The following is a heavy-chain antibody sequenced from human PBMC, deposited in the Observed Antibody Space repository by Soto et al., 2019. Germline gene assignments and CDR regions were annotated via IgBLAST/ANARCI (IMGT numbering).Heavy chain of an antibody. CDR2: FDPEDGET. CDR1: GYTLTELS. V-gene: IGHV1-24*01. J-gene: IGHJ4*02. Sequence: VASVKVSCKVSGYTLTELSMHWVRQAPGKGLEWMGGFDPEDGETSYAQKFQGRVTMTEDTSTDTAYMELSSLRSEDTAVYYCATDQLGYFDYWGQGTLVTVSS. D-gene: IGHD1-1*01. CDR3: ATDQLGYFDY.